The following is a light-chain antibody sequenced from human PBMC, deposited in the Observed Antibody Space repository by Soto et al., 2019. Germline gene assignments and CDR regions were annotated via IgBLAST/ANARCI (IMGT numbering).Light chain of an antibody. J-gene: IGKJ3*01. CDR3: QQFNDWPLFT. CDR2: GAS. V-gene: IGKV3-15*01. CDR1: QSVNSN. Sequence: EIVMTQSPATLSVSPGERATLSCRASQSVNSNVAWYQQKLGQAPRLLIHGASTRATGIPARFSGSGSGTDFTLTISSLQSEHFAAYYCQQFNDWPLFTFGPGTKVNVK.